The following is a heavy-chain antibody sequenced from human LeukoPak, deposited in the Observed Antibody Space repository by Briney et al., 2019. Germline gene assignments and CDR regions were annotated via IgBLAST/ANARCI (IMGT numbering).Heavy chain of an antibody. Sequence: GGSLRLSCAASGFTFSSYAMSWVRQAPGKGLEWVSAISGSGGSTYYADSVKGRFTISRDNSKNTLYLQMNSLRAEDTAVYYCAKASYGGTLYYFDYWGQGTLSPSPQ. CDR3: AKASYGGTLYYFDY. D-gene: IGHD4-23*01. CDR2: ISGSGGST. V-gene: IGHV3-23*01. CDR1: GFTFSSYA. J-gene: IGHJ4*02.